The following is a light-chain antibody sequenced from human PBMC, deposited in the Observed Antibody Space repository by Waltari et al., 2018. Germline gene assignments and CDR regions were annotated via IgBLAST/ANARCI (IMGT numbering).Light chain of an antibody. V-gene: IGLV3-1*01. CDR1: KLGNKF. J-gene: IGLJ2*01. CDR2: QDY. CDR3: QAWDSSTSVV. Sequence: SYELTQPPSVSVAPGQTASITCSGDKLGNKFACWYQQKPGQSPLLVIFQDYKRPSVIPVRFSGSNSGNTATLTISGTQAMDEADYYCQAWDSSTSVVFGGGTKLTVL.